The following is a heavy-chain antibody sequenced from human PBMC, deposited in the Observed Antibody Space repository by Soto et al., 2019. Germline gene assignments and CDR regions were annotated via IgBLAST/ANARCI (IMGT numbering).Heavy chain of an antibody. CDR1: GGTFSRYA. Sequence: QVQLVQSGAEVKKPGSSVKVSCKASGGTFSRYAISWVRQAPGRGLEWMGGIIPIFCTANYAQKFQGRVTNTADESTSTAYMELSSLRSEDTAVYYCARGSYDSSGYYLPYWGQGTLVTVSS. CDR3: ARGSYDSSGYYLPY. CDR2: IIPIFCTA. J-gene: IGHJ4*02. D-gene: IGHD3-22*01. V-gene: IGHV1-69*01.